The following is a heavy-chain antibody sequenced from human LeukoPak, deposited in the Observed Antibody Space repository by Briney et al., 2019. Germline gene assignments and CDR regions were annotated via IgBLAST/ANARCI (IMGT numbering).Heavy chain of an antibody. V-gene: IGHV3-21*01. J-gene: IGHJ4*02. CDR1: GFTFSSYS. D-gene: IGHD1-26*01. CDR3: ARGGVGATANFDY. CDR2: ISSSSSYI. Sequence: GSLRLSCAASGFTFSSYSMNWVRQAPGKGLEWVSSISSSSSYIYYADSVKGRFTISRDNAKNSLYLQMNSLRAEDTAVYYCARGGVGATANFDYWGQGTLVTVSS.